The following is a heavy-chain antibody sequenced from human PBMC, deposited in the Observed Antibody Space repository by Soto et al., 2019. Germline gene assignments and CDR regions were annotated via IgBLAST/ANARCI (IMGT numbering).Heavy chain of an antibody. J-gene: IGHJ4*02. D-gene: IGHD1-7*01. Sequence: GGSLRLSCATSGLTFSNYAMSWVRQAPGGGLEWVSSMSGSSSTTYYADSVRGRFTISRDRSKNTLYLQMSSLRAEDTALYYCAKNQERELPRVIDFWGQGTLITVSS. V-gene: IGHV3-23*01. CDR2: MSGSSSTT. CDR3: AKNQERELPRVIDF. CDR1: GLTFSNYA.